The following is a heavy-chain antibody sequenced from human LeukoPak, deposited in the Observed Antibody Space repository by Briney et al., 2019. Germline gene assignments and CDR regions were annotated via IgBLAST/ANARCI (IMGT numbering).Heavy chain of an antibody. Sequence: PGGTLRLSCAASGFTFSNHGMNWVRQAPGKGLEWVANIKQDGSEKYYVDSVKGRFTISRDNAKNSLYLQMNSLRAEDTAVYYCARDLEPLQLWLQALDYWGQGTLVTVSS. D-gene: IGHD5-18*01. CDR3: ARDLEPLQLWLQALDY. CDR1: GFTFSNHG. V-gene: IGHV3-7*01. CDR2: IKQDGSEK. J-gene: IGHJ4*02.